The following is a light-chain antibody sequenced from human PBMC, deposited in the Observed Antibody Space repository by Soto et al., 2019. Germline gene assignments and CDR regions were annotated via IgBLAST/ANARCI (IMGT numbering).Light chain of an antibody. J-gene: IGLJ1*01. CDR2: EVS. V-gene: IGLV2-14*01. Sequence: QSALTQPASVSGSPGQSITISCTGTSGDIGAFKYVSWYQQEPGNAPKLLIYEVSRRPSGISNRFSGSRSDNTASLTISGLQAEDETDYYCSSYTSANTLLFGTGTKVTVL. CDR3: SSYTSANTLL. CDR1: SGDIGAFKY.